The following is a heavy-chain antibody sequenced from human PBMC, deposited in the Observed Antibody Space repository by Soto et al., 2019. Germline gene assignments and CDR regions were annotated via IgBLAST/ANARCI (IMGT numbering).Heavy chain of an antibody. CDR2: ISSGGSDT. V-gene: IGHV3-21*01. D-gene: IGHD1-1*01. CDR1: GFTFSSYS. J-gene: IGHJ4*02. CDR3: AGGIWNDNAY. Sequence: EVQLVESGGGLVKRGGSLRLSCAASGFTFSSYSMTWVRQAPGKGLEWVSCISSGGSDTYYADSVKGRFTISRDNAKNSLYLQMNSLRAEDTAVYYCAGGIWNDNAYWGQGTLVTVSS.